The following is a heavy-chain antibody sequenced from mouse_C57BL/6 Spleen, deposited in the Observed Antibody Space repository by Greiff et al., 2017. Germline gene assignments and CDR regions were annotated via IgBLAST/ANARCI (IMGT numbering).Heavy chain of an antibody. CDR2: ISDGGSYT. CDR1: GFTFSSYA. V-gene: IGHV5-4*01. J-gene: IGHJ1*03. CDR3: ARAPLGRGYFDV. Sequence: EVQLVESGGGLVKPGGSLKLSCAASGFTFSSYAMSWVRQTPEKRLEWVATISDGGSYTYYPDNVKGRFTISRDNAKNNLYLQMSHLKSEDTAMYYCARAPLGRGYFDVWGTGTTVTVSS. D-gene: IGHD4-1*01.